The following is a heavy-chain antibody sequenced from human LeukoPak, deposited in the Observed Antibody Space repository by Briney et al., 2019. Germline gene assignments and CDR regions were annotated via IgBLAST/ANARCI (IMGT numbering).Heavy chain of an antibody. CDR3: ARDPPLDSSGY. V-gene: IGHV4-34*01. J-gene: IGHJ4*02. CDR1: GGSFSGYY. Sequence: SETLSLTXAVYGGSFSGYYWSWIRQPPGKGLEWIGEINHSGSTNYNPSLKSRVTISVDTSKNQFSLKLSSATAADTAVYYCARDPPLDSSGYWGQGTLVTVSS. D-gene: IGHD3-22*01. CDR2: INHSGST.